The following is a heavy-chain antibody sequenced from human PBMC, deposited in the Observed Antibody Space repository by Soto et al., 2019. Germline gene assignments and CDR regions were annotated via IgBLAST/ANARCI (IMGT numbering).Heavy chain of an antibody. CDR1: GGSISSGDFY. D-gene: IGHD3-10*01. V-gene: IGHV4-30-4*01. CDR3: ARVLYYGSGTSDL. Sequence: QVQLQESGPGLVKPSQTLSLTCTVSGGSISSGDFYWSWIRQPPGKGLEWLGYIYYSGSAYYNPSLKSRLTISVDTSNNQFSVRLSSVTAADTAVYYCARVLYYGSGTSDLWGQGALVTVSS. J-gene: IGHJ5*02. CDR2: IYYSGSA.